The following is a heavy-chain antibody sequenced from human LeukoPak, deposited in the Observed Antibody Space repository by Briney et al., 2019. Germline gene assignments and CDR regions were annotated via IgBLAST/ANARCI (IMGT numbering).Heavy chain of an antibody. J-gene: IGHJ4*02. Sequence: GGSLRLSCAASGFTLSTYWMSWVRQAPGKGLEWVANIKQDGSEKYYVDSVKGRFTISRDNAKNSLYLQMNSLRAEDTDMYYCARDSAGNDYWGQGTLVTVSS. CDR3: ARDSAGNDY. CDR1: GFTLSTYW. CDR2: IKQDGSEK. D-gene: IGHD6-13*01. V-gene: IGHV3-7*01.